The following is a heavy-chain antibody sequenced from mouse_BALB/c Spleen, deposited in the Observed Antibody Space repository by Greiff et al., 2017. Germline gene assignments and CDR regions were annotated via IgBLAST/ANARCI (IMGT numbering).Heavy chain of an antibody. CDR3: ARSYAMDY. CDR1: GYSITSDYA. CDR2: ISYSGST. Sequence: EVQLQESGPGLVKPSQSLSLTCTVTGYSITSDYAWNWIRQLPGNKLEWMGYISYSGSTSYNPSLKSRISITRDTSKNQFFLQLNSVTTEDTATYYCARSYAMDYWGQGTSVTVSS. V-gene: IGHV3-2*02. J-gene: IGHJ4*01.